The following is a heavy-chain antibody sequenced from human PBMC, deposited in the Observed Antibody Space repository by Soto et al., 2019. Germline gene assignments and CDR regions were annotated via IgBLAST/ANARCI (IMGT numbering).Heavy chain of an antibody. CDR3: ASYCTNGVCYTAGGFDY. Sequence: PSETLSLTCAVYGGSFSGYYWSWIRQPPGKGLEWIGEINHSGSTNYNPSLKSRVTISVDTSKNQFSLKLSSVTAADTAVYYCASYCTNGVCYTAGGFDYWGQGTLVTVSS. D-gene: IGHD2-8*01. V-gene: IGHV4-34*01. CDR1: GGSFSGYY. J-gene: IGHJ4*02. CDR2: INHSGST.